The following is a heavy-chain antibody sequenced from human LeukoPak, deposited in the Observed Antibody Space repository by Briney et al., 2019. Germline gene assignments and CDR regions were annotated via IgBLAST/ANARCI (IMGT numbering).Heavy chain of an antibody. CDR2: ISYDGSYE. CDR3: ARNRAFDI. Sequence: PGGSLRLSCAASGFTFSAFGMHWVRQAPGKGLEWVAVISYDGSYEYFADSVKGRFTISRDNSKNTLYLQMNSLRAEDTAVYYCARNRAFDIWGQGTMVTVSS. J-gene: IGHJ3*02. V-gene: IGHV3-30*03. CDR1: GFTFSAFG.